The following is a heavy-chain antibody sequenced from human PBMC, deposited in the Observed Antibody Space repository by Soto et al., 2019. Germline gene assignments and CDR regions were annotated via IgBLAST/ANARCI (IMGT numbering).Heavy chain of an antibody. CDR1: GGSISSGDYY. D-gene: IGHD3-10*01. Sequence: SETLSLTCTVSGGSISSGDYYWSWIRQPPGKGLEWIGYIYYSGSTYYNPSLKSRVTISVDTSKNQFSLKLSSVTAADTAVYYCARDGYYGSGSYRSYYYGMDVWGQGTTVTVSS. CDR3: ARDGYYGSGSYRSYYYGMDV. CDR2: IYYSGST. V-gene: IGHV4-30-4*01. J-gene: IGHJ6*02.